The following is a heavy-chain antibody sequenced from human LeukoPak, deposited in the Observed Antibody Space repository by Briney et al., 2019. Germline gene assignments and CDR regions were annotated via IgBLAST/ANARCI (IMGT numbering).Heavy chain of an antibody. D-gene: IGHD1-1*01. CDR1: GGSISSGNYY. CDR3: ASGIVRAYSYYMDI. Sequence: PSETLSLTCTVSGGSISSGNYYWSWIQQPAGKGLELIGRMYGSGSTVYNPSLKGRVTISADTSKSQFSLKLSSVTAADTAVYYCASGIVRAYSYYMDIWGKGTTVIVSS. J-gene: IGHJ6*03. CDR2: MYGSGST. V-gene: IGHV4-61*02.